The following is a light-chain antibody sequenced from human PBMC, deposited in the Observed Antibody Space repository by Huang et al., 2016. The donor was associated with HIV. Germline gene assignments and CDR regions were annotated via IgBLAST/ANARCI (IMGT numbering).Light chain of an antibody. CDR1: HRIVSS. Sequence: DIQMTQSPSSLSAFAGDRVTIACRASHRIVSSLNWYQQKPGKAPKLLIYDVSNLETGVPSRFSAGGFGTHFTLTINNLQPEDIGTYYCQHYHDFLLAFGGGTRVEI. CDR2: DVS. CDR3: QHYHDFLLA. J-gene: IGKJ4*01. V-gene: IGKV1-33*01.